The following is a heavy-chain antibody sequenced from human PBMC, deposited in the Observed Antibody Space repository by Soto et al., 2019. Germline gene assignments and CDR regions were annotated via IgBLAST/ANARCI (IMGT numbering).Heavy chain of an antibody. Sequence: PSETLSLTCTVSGGSISSYYWSWIRQPPGKGLEWIGCIYYSGSTNYNPSLKSRVTISLDTSKNQFSLKLSSVTAADTAVYYCARHNYGSGSTYFDYWGQGTLVTVSS. CDR1: GGSISSYY. CDR2: IYYSGST. J-gene: IGHJ4*02. V-gene: IGHV4-59*08. D-gene: IGHD3-10*01. CDR3: ARHNYGSGSTYFDY.